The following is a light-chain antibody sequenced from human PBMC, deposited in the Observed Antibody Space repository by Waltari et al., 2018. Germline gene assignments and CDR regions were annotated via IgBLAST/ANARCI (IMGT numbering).Light chain of an antibody. CDR2: GTS. CDR3: QLYGNSPVVT. J-gene: IGKJ4*01. CDR1: QSVSSSY. V-gene: IGKV3-20*01. Sequence: DIVLTQSPGTLSLSPGERATLSCRASQSVSSSYLAWYQQKPGQAPRLLMYGTSTRAACIPDRYSGSGSGTDFSLTISRLDPEDFAVYYCQLYGNSPVVTFGGGTKVEIK.